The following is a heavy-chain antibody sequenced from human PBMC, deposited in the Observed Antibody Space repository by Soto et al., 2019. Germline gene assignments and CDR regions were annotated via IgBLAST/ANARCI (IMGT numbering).Heavy chain of an antibody. J-gene: IGHJ4*02. V-gene: IGHV3-64*01. CDR1: GFTFSSYA. CDR2: ISSNGGST. D-gene: IGHD2-15*01. CDR3: ARGYSGYYFDY. Sequence: EVQLVESGGGLVQPGGSLRLSCAASGFTFSSYAMHWVRQAPGKGLEYVSAISSNGGSTYYANSVKGRFTISRDNSKNTLYLQMGSLRTEDMAVYYCARGYSGYYFDYWGQGTLVTVSS.